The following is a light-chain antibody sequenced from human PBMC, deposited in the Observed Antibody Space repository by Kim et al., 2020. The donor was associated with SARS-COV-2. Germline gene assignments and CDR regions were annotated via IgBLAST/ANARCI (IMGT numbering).Light chain of an antibody. J-gene: IGKJ2*01. CDR1: EGVGTN. CDR2: GAF. CDR3: QQYNDGPYT. V-gene: IGKV3-15*01. Sequence: EIVMTQSPATLSVSPGERATLSCRASEGVGTNVAWHQQRPGQAPRLLMYGAFTRAAGVPGRFSGDWSGTGFALTISSLQSEDFAVYYCQQYNDGPYTFGQGTKLEI.